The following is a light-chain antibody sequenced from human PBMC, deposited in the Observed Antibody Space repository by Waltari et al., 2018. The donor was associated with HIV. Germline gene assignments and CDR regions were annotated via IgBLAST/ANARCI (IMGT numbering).Light chain of an antibody. Sequence: IQMTQSPSLVSASVGDRVTITCRASENIGTSLAWYQQTPGKAPKVLIYMASSLEGGFPSRFSGSRSVTEFTITIRSLQPDDFGTYYCQQYYSSSVSFGGGTKVE. CDR1: ENIGTS. V-gene: IGKV1-5*03. CDR3: QQYYSSSVS. CDR2: MAS. J-gene: IGKJ4*01.